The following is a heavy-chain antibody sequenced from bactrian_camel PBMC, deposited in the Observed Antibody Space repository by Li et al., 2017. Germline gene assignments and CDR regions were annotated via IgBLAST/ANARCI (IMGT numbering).Heavy chain of an antibody. CDR2: ISSGGGSA. D-gene: IGHD3*01. J-gene: IGHJ4*01. Sequence: VQLVESGGGLVQAGGSLTLSCTASGLTFDGSTMGWFRQAPGKGLEWVASISSGGGSAYYADSLQCRVTISRDNAENTVYLQLSSLKTEDTAMYYCAADASYERFACLTTVVALGVMPPYDYKGQGTQVTVS. CDR1: GLTFDGST. V-gene: IGHV3-1*01. CDR3: AADASYERFACLTTVVALGVMPPYDY.